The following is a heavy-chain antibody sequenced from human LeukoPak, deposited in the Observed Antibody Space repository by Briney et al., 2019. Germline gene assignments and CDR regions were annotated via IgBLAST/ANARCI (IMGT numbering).Heavy chain of an antibody. CDR1: GFTFDDYA. CDR2: ISWNSGSI. CDR3: AKDSGSQNTDFDY. Sequence: GRSLRLSCAASGFTFDDYAMHWVRQAPGKGLEWVSGISWNSGSIGYADSEKGRFTISRDNAKNSLYLQMNSLRAEDTALYYCAKDSGSQNTDFDYWGQGTLVTVSS. V-gene: IGHV3-9*01. D-gene: IGHD1-26*01. J-gene: IGHJ4*02.